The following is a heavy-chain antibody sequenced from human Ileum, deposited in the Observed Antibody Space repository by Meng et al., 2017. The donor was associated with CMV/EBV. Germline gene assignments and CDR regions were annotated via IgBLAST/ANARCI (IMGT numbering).Heavy chain of an antibody. V-gene: IGHV7-4-1*02. Sequence: CKASGYTFTTNKLVWVRQAPGQGPEWMGWINTNTGNPTYARDLTGRFVFSSDTSVSTAYLQISSLKAEDTAVYYCARDGLNERYFDYWGQGTLVTVSS. J-gene: IGHJ4*02. CDR1: GYTFTTNK. CDR2: INTNTGNP. CDR3: ARDGLNERYFDY.